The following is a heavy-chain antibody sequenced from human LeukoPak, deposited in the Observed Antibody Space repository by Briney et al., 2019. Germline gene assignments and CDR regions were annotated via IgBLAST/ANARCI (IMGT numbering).Heavy chain of an antibody. Sequence: PGRSLRLSCAASGFTFSSYGMHWVRQAPGKGLEWVAVIWYDGSNKYYADSVKGRFTISRDNSKNTLYLQMNSLRAEDTAVYYCARGGSSSCPDYWGQGTLVTVSS. CDR2: IWYDGSNK. CDR1: GFTFSSYG. V-gene: IGHV3-33*01. CDR3: ARGGSSSCPDY. D-gene: IGHD6-13*01. J-gene: IGHJ4*02.